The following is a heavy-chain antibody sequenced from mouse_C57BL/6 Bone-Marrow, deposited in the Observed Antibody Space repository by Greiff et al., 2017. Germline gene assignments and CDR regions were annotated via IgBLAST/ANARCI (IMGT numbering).Heavy chain of an antibody. CDR2: IWWEADK. J-gene: IGHJ2*01. Sequence: QVTLKESGPGILQPSQTLSLTCSFSGFSLSTFGMGVGWIRQPSGMGLEWLAHIWWEADKYYKSALKSRLTISKATSKNQVFLKIANVDTADTATYYCARGTYYYNSSRFDYWGQGTTLTVSS. CDR1: GFSLSTFGMG. CDR3: ARGTYYYNSSRFDY. V-gene: IGHV8-8*01. D-gene: IGHD1-1*01.